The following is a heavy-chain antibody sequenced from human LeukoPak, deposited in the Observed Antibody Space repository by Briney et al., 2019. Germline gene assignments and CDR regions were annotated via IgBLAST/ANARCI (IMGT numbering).Heavy chain of an antibody. J-gene: IGHJ5*02. D-gene: IGHD6-19*01. CDR3: ARGQPQRYSTGWYVNWFDP. V-gene: IGHV4-59*01. CDR2: TYYSGTT. Sequence: SETLSLTCTVPGASISSSYWSWIRHPPGKGLEWIGYTYYSGTTKYNPSLKSRVTISVDTSNNQFSLKVNSVAAADTAVYYCARGQPQRYSTGWYVNWFDPWGQGTLVTVSS. CDR1: GASISSSY.